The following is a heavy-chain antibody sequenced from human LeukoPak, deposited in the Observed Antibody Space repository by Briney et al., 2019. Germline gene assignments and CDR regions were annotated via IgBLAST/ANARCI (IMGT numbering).Heavy chain of an antibody. CDR2: ISSSSSYI. CDR1: GFTFSSYS. CDR3: ARFRHIDGMDV. J-gene: IGHJ6*02. Sequence: GGSLRLPCAASGFTFSSYSMNWVRQAPGKGLEWVSSISSSSSYIYYADSVKGRFTISRDNAKNSLYLQMNSLRAEDTAVYYCARFRHIDGMDVWGQGTAVTVSS. D-gene: IGHD2-21*01. V-gene: IGHV3-21*01.